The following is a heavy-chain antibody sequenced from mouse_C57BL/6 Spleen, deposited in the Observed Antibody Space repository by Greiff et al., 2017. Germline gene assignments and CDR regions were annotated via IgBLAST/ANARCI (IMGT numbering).Heavy chain of an antibody. D-gene: IGHD1-1*01. CDR2: IDPSDSET. Sequence: QVQLKQPGAELVRPGSSVTLSCKASGYTFTSYWMEWVKQRPGQGLEWIGDIDPSDSETNYNQKFKVKATLTVDTSSSTAYMQLSSLTSEDSAVYYCARRYGSSDYAMDYWGQGTSVTVSS. V-gene: IGHV1-61*01. CDR1: GYTFTSYW. CDR3: ARRYGSSDYAMDY. J-gene: IGHJ4*01.